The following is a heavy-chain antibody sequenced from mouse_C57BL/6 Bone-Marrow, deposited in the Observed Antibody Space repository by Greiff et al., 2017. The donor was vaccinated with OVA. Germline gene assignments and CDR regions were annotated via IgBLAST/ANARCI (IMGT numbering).Heavy chain of an antibody. V-gene: IGHV1-19*01. CDR3: ARRIYYYGSSYFDY. D-gene: IGHD1-1*01. Sequence: EVQLQQSGPVLVKPGASVKMSCKASGYTFTDYYMNWVKQSHGKSLEWIGVINPYNGGTSYNQKFKGKATLTVDKSSSTAYMELNSLTSEDSAVYYCARRIYYYGSSYFDYWGQGTTLTVSS. CDR1: GYTFTDYY. CDR2: INPYNGGT. J-gene: IGHJ2*01.